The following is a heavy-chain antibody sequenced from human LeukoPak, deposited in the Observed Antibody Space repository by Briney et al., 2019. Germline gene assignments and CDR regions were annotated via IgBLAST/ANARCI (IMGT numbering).Heavy chain of an antibody. CDR3: ARDRQAWGWFDP. J-gene: IGHJ5*02. V-gene: IGHV3-21*01. D-gene: IGHD7-27*01. Sequence: GGSLRLSCAASGFIFSDYTMAWVRQAPGKGLEWVSSISGRSSSIKYAESLRGRITISRDNIKNSLYLQMNTLRDEDTALYYCARDRQAWGWFDPWGQGTLVTVSS. CDR2: ISGRSSSI. CDR1: GFIFSDYT.